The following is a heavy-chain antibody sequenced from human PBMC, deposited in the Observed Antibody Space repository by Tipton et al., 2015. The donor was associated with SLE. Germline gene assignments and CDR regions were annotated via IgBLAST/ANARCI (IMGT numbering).Heavy chain of an antibody. CDR1: GFTVSSNY. Sequence: GSLRLSCAASGFTVSSNYMSWVRQAPGKGLEWVSVIYSGGSTYYADSVKGRFTISRDNSKNTLYLQMNSLRAEDTAVYYCARDRGSGWFDFDYWGQGTLVTGSS. D-gene: IGHD6-19*01. J-gene: IGHJ4*02. V-gene: IGHV3-53*05. CDR2: IYSGGST. CDR3: ARDRGSGWFDFDY.